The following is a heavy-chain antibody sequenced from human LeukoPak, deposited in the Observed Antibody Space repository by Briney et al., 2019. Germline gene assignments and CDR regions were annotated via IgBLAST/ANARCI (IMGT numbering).Heavy chain of an antibody. V-gene: IGHV4-34*01. J-gene: IGHJ4*02. CDR1: GGSFRGYY. Sequence: SETLSLTCAVYGGSFRGYYWSWIRQPPGKGLEWIGEINHSGSTNYNPSLKSRVTISVDTSKNQSSLKLSSVTAADTAVYYCARGLRAPSYYYDSSGYYGGGYWGQGTLVTVSS. D-gene: IGHD3-22*01. CDR2: INHSGST. CDR3: ARGLRAPSYYYDSSGYYGGGY.